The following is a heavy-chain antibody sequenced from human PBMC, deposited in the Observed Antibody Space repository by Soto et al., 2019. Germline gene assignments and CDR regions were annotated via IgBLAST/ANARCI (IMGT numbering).Heavy chain of an antibody. V-gene: IGHV4-34*01. Sequence: PSETLSLTCAVYGGSFSGFYWGWIRQPPGKGLEWIGTIYYSGSSYYNPSLKCRATTSVDTSKNQFSLKLSSVTAADTAVYYCARSAVEMATSYFDYWGQGTLVTVSS. D-gene: IGHD5-12*01. CDR3: ARSAVEMATSYFDY. CDR2: IYYSGSS. CDR1: GGSFSGFY. J-gene: IGHJ4*02.